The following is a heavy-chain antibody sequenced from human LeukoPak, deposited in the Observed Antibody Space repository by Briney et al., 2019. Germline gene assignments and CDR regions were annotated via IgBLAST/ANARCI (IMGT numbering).Heavy chain of an antibody. V-gene: IGHV3-21*01. Sequence: PGGSLRLSCAASGFTFSSYSMNWVRQAPGKGLEWVSSISSSSSYIYYADSVKGRFTISRDNAKNSLYLQMNSLRAEDTAVYYCARETYYYGSGQRNYFDYWGQGTLVTVSS. CDR1: GFTFSSYS. CDR3: ARETYYYGSGQRNYFDY. D-gene: IGHD3-10*01. CDR2: ISSSSSYI. J-gene: IGHJ4*02.